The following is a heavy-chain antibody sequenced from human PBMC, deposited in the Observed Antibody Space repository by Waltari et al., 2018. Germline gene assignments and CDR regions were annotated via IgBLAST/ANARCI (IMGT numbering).Heavy chain of an antibody. D-gene: IGHD4-17*01. V-gene: IGHV4-39*01. CDR2: IYYSGST. Sequence: QLQLQESGPGLVKPSETLSLTCTVSGGSISSSSYYWGWIRQPPGKGLEWIGSIYYSGSTYYNPSLKSRVTISVDTSKNQFSLKLSSVTAADTAVYYCARLSTYTQDTAYGDSRPGFDYWGQGTLVTVSS. J-gene: IGHJ4*02. CDR1: GGSISSSSYY. CDR3: ARLSTYTQDTAYGDSRPGFDY.